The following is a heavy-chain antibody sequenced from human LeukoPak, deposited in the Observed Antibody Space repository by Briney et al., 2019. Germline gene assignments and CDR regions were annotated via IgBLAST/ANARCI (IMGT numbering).Heavy chain of an antibody. J-gene: IGHJ5*02. Sequence: GRSLRLSCAASGFTFSSYGMHWVRQAPGKGLVWVSRINSDGSSTSYADSVKGRFTISRDNAKNTLYLRMNSLRAEDTAVYYCARSLATVTTGPVRLDPWGQGTLVTVSS. CDR1: GFTFSSYG. CDR3: ARSLATVTTGPVRLDP. D-gene: IGHD4-17*01. CDR2: INSDGSST. V-gene: IGHV3-74*01.